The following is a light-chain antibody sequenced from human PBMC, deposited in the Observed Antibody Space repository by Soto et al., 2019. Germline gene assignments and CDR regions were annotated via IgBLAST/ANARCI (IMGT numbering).Light chain of an antibody. CDR1: QSVSRSY. CDR3: HQYGSSSWT. CDR2: DAS. Sequence: EIVLTQSPASLSLSPGERATVSCRASQSVSRSYLGWYQQKPGQAPRLLIYDASSRATGIPDRFSGSGSGTDFTLTISRLEPEDFAVYYCHQYGSSSWTFGQGTKVDIK. J-gene: IGKJ1*01. V-gene: IGKV3-20*01.